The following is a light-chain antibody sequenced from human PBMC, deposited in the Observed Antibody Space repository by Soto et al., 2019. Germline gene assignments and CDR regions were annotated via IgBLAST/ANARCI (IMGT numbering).Light chain of an antibody. CDR3: QHSLDTPRT. CDR2: LAS. V-gene: IGKV1-39*01. Sequence: DIQMTQSPSSLSASVGDRVTITCRASQNINTYLHWYQQKPGKAPNLLIYLASNLQSVVPSRFSGSGSGTDFTLTITSLQPEDFATYYCQHSLDTPRTFGQGTKVEMK. CDR1: QNINTY. J-gene: IGKJ1*01.